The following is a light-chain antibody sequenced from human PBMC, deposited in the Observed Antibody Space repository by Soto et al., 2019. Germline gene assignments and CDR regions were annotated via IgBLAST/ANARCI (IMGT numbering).Light chain of an antibody. CDR2: EVS. Sequence: QSALTQPASVSGSPGQSITISCSGTSSDVDAYNYVSWYQQHPGKAPKLLIYEVSHRLSGVSNRFSGSNSGYTASLTISGLQDEDEADYYCTSSLSNSVVVFGGGTKLTVL. V-gene: IGLV2-14*01. CDR3: TSSLSNSVVV. J-gene: IGLJ3*02. CDR1: SSDVDAYNY.